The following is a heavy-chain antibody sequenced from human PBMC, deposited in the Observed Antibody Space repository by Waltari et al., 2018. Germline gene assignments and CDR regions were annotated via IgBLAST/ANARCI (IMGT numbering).Heavy chain of an antibody. V-gene: IGHV1-18*01. CDR1: GYTFTSYG. CDR3: ATGGVPAASYYYYYGMDV. Sequence: QVQLVQSGAEVKKPGASVKVSCKASGYTFTSYGISWVRQAPGQGLEWMGWISAYNGNTNYAQKLQGRVTMTTDTSTSTAYMELRSLRSDDTAVYYCATGGVPAASYYYYYGMDVWGQGTTVTVSS. D-gene: IGHD2-2*01. CDR2: ISAYNGNT. J-gene: IGHJ6*02.